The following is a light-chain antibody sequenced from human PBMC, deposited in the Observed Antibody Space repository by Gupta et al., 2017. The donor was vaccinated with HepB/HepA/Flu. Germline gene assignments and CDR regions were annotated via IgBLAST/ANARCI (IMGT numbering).Light chain of an antibody. Sequence: SSELTQDPAVAVALGQTARSTCQGDSLRSYYASWYQQKPGQAPVLVIYGKNNRPSGIPDRFYVSSSGNTASLTITGAQAEDEADYYCTSRDSSGNLHRVVFGGGTKLTVL. CDR3: TSRDSSGNLHRVV. V-gene: IGLV3-19*01. CDR2: GKN. J-gene: IGLJ2*01. CDR1: SLRSYY.